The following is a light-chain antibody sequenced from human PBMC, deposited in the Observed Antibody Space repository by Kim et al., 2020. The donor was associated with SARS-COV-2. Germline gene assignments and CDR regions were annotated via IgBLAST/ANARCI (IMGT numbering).Light chain of an antibody. CDR2: RAS. J-gene: IGKJ5*01. CDR3: QQFHRFIT. V-gene: IGKV1-5*03. Sequence: SASIGDRVIMTCRTSRSVHGWLAWYQQKPGKAPKLLIYRASNFESGVPSRFSGSGSGTEFTLTISSLQPDDFATYYCQQFHRFITFGQGTRLEIK. CDR1: RSVHGW.